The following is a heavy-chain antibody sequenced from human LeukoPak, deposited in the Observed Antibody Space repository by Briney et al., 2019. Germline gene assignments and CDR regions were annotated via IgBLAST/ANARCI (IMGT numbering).Heavy chain of an antibody. J-gene: IGHJ4*02. D-gene: IGHD6-6*01. V-gene: IGHV4-34*01. CDR2: INHSGST. CDR1: GGSFSGYY. Sequence: SETLSLTCAVYGGSFSGYYWSWIRQPPGKGLEWIGEINHSGSTNYNPSLKSRVTISVDTSKNQFSLKLSSVTAADTAVYYCTRGFAYSSSSVDYWGQGTLVTVSS. CDR3: TRGFAYSSSSVDY.